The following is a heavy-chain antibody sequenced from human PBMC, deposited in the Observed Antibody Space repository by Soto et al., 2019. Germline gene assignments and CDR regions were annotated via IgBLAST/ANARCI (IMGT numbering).Heavy chain of an antibody. V-gene: IGHV4-34*01. Sequence: LSLTCAVYGGSFSGYYWSWIRQPPGKGLEWIGEINHSGSTNYNPSLKSRVTISVDTSKNQFSLKLSSVTAADTAVYYCARGRVSSSSWYDRYYYYGMDVWGQGTTVTVSS. D-gene: IGHD6-13*01. J-gene: IGHJ6*02. CDR1: GGSFSGYY. CDR2: INHSGST. CDR3: ARGRVSSSSWYDRYYYYGMDV.